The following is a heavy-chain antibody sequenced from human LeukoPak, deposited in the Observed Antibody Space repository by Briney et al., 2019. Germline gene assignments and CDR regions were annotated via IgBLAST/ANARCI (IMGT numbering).Heavy chain of an antibody. J-gene: IGHJ6*03. V-gene: IGHV1-69*01. D-gene: IGHD3-3*01. CDR1: GGTFTSYA. CDR2: IIPIFGTA. Sequence: SVKVACKASGGTFTSYAISWVRQAPGQGLEWMGGIIPIFGTANYAQELQGRVTTTADESTSTAYMELSSLRSEDTAVYYCARGSVRRFLAYMDVWGKGTTVTVSS. CDR3: ARGSVRRFLAYMDV.